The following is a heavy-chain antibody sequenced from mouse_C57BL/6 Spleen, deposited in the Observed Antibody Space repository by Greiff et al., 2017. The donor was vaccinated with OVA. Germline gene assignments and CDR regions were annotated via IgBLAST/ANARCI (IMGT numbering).Heavy chain of an antibody. D-gene: IGHD1-1*01. CDR2: ISYDGSN. CDR1: GYSITSGYY. CDR3: ARVDYYGSSYRTWFAY. V-gene: IGHV3-6*01. J-gene: IGHJ3*01. Sequence: EVQLQQSGPGLVKPSQSLSLTCSVTGYSITSGYYWNWIRQFPGNKLEWMGYISYDGSNNYNPSLKNRISITRDTSKNQFFLKLNSVTTEDTATYYCARVDYYGSSYRTWFAYWGKGTLVTVSA.